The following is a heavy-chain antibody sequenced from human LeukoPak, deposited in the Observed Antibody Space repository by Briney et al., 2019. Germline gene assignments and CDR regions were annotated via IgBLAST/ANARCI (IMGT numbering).Heavy chain of an antibody. CDR2: IYYSGST. Sequence: SETLSLTCTVSGGSISSSSYYWGWIRQPPGKGLEWIGYIYYSGSTYYNPSLKSRVTISVDTSKNQFSLKLSSVTAADTAVYYCARDKYGSGSYYAYYYYGMDVWGQGTTVTVSS. CDR1: GGSISSSSYY. V-gene: IGHV4-30-4*08. CDR3: ARDKYGSGSYYAYYYYGMDV. J-gene: IGHJ6*02. D-gene: IGHD3-10*01.